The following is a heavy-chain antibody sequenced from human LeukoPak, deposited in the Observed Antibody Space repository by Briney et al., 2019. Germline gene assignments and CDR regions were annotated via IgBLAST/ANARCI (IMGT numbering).Heavy chain of an antibody. D-gene: IGHD3-3*01. CDR3: AKDLRFLEWLLSDWFDP. Sequence: GGSLRLSCAASGFTFSSYAMSWVRQAPGKGLEWVSAISGSGGSTYYADSVKGRFAISRDNSKNTLYLQMNSLRAEDTAVYYCAKDLRFLEWLLSDWFDPWGQGTLVTVSS. CDR2: ISGSGGST. J-gene: IGHJ5*02. CDR1: GFTFSSYA. V-gene: IGHV3-23*01.